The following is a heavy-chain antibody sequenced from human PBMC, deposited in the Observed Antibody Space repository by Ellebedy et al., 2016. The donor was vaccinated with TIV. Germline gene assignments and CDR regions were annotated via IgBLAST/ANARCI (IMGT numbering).Heavy chain of an antibody. V-gene: IGHV3-74*01. CDR3: ARAGRVGYSSGWYNPEFDY. CDR2: INSDGSNT. J-gene: IGHJ4*02. Sequence: GESLKISCAASGFTFSSYWMYWVRQAPGKGLEWVSRINSDGSNTRYEDFVKGRFTISRDNAKNTVYLQMNSLRVEDTAVYYCARAGRVGYSSGWYNPEFDYWGQGTLVTVSS. D-gene: IGHD6-19*01. CDR1: GFTFSSYW.